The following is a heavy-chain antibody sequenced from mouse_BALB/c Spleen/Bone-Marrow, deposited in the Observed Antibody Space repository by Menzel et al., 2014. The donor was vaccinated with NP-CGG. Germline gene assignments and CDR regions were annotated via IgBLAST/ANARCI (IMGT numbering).Heavy chain of an antibody. CDR2: IDTYDSYI. CDR1: GYTFTDKW. Sequence: VQLQQSGAEFVMPGASVKMSCKASGYTFTDKWMHWVKQRPGQGLEWIGGIDTYDSYINYNQKFKGRASLTVDASSSTAYMHLSSLTADDSAVYYCARGGHDFALDYWGQGTSVIVSS. V-gene: IGHV1-69*01. J-gene: IGHJ4*01. CDR3: ARGGHDFALDY. D-gene: IGHD2-4*01.